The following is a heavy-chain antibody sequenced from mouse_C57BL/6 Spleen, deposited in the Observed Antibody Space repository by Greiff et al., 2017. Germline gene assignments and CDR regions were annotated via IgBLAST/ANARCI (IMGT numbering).Heavy chain of an antibody. D-gene: IGHD1-1*01. J-gene: IGHJ2*01. CDR3: ARTTSRTTVVGFDY. Sequence: VKLQQPGAELVKPGASVKMSCKASGYTFTSYWITWVKQRPGQGLEWIGDIYPGSGSTNYNEKFKSKATLTVDTSSSTAYMQLSSLTSEDSAVYYCARTTSRTTVVGFDYWGQGTTLTVSS. V-gene: IGHV1-55*01. CDR2: IYPGSGST. CDR1: GYTFTSYW.